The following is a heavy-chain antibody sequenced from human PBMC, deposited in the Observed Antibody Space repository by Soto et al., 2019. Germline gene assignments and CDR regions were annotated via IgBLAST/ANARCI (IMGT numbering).Heavy chain of an antibody. J-gene: IGHJ4*02. CDR1: GYSFTGYY. Sequence: ASVKVSCKASGYSFTGYYMHWVRLAPGQGLEWMGWINPNSGGTDYAQKFQGWVTMTRDTSISTAYMELNSLRAEDTAVYYCAKRATGTYFDYWGQGTLVTVSS. V-gene: IGHV1-2*04. CDR2: INPNSGGT. CDR3: AKRATGTYFDY. D-gene: IGHD1-1*01.